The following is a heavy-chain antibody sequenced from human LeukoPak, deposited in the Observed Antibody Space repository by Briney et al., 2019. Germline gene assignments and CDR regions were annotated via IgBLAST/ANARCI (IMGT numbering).Heavy chain of an antibody. CDR3: ARERVWIGWTYDYYYYMDV. D-gene: IGHD3-16*01. J-gene: IGHJ6*03. CDR1: GDSVSSNSAA. Sequence: SQTLSLTCAISGDSVSSNSAAWKWIRQSPSRGLEWLGRTYYRSKWYNDYAGSVKSRITIKPDTSKNQFYLQLNSVTPEDTAVYYCARERVWIGWTYDYYYYMDVWGKGTTVTVSS. V-gene: IGHV6-1*01. CDR2: TYYRSKWYN.